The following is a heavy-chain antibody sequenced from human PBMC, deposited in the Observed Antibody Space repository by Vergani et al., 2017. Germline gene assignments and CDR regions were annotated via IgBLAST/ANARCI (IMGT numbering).Heavy chain of an antibody. CDR2: IRNKANSYTT. CDR1: GFTFTDAW. CDR3: TTDNQQSSLGHCSVTNCYGGVFDI. J-gene: IGHJ3*02. Sequence: EVQLVESGGGLVKSGGSLRLSCVASGFTFTDAWMSWVRQAPGKGLEWIGHIRNKANSYTTEYAPSVKGRFIISRDDSRNTLYLDVISLETEDTAVYYCTTDNQQSSLGHCSVTNCYGGVFDIWGQGTVVTVSS. D-gene: IGHD2-15*01. V-gene: IGHV3-15*05.